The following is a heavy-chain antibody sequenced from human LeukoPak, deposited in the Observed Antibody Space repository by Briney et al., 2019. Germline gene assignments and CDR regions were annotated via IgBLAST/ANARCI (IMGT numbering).Heavy chain of an antibody. D-gene: IGHD2-21*02. V-gene: IGHV4-39*01. Sequence: SETLSLTCTVACFPIRSSRHYLGWIRHPPGKGLEWMGSIYYSGSTYYNPSLKSRVTISVDTSKNQFSLKLSSVHPTTTAVYDCARVYCGGDCYSPLYFDYWGQGTLVTVSS. CDR1: CFPIRSSRHY. J-gene: IGHJ4*02. CDR3: ARVYCGGDCYSPLYFDY. CDR2: IYYSGST.